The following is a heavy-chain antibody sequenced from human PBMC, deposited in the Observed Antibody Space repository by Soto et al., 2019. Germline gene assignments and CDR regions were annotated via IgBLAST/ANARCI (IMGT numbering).Heavy chain of an antibody. D-gene: IGHD6-13*01. CDR2: ISSGGFST. CDR3: AKDIQAAGGTELFDY. V-gene: IGHV3-23*01. J-gene: IGHJ4*02. CDR1: GFRFSNYA. Sequence: PGGSLRLSCVASGFRFSNYAMGWVRQAPGKGLEWVSGISSGGFSTYYGDSVKGRFTISRDNSKNTLYLQMNSLRAEDTALYYCAKDIQAAGGTELFDYWGQGTLVTVSS.